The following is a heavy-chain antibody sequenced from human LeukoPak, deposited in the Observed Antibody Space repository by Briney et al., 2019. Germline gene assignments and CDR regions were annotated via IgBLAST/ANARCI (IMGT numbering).Heavy chain of an antibody. D-gene: IGHD2-15*01. CDR3: AREDCSGGSCYSFDY. V-gene: IGHV3-30*04. CDR2: ISYDGSNK. Sequence: RPGGSLRLSCAASGFTFSSYAMHWVRQAPGKGLEWVAVISYDGSNKYYADSVKGRFTISRDNSKNTLYLQMNSLRAEDTAVYYCAREDCSGGSCYSFDYWGQGTLVTVSS. CDR1: GFTFSSYA. J-gene: IGHJ4*02.